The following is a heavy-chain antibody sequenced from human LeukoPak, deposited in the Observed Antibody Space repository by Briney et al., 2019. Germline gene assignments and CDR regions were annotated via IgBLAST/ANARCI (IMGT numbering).Heavy chain of an antibody. CDR3: VKSSSSQTAEDF. J-gene: IGHJ4*02. V-gene: IGHV3-30*02. CDR2: IQYDGINK. Sequence: GGSLRLSCAASGFDFSNYGMHWVRQAPGKGLEWVTFIQYDGINKYYGDSVRGRFTISRDNSKNTLYLQMHSLRVEDTSMYYCVKSSSSQTAEDFWGQGTLVTVSS. CDR1: GFDFSNYG. D-gene: IGHD2-21*02.